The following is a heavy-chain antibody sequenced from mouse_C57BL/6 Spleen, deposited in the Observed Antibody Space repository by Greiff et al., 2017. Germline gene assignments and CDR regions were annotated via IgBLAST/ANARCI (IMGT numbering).Heavy chain of an antibody. CDR1: GFTFSSYA. J-gene: IGHJ4*01. V-gene: IGHV5-9-1*02. Sequence: EVQGVESGEGLVKPGGSLKLSCAASGFTFSSYAMSWVRQTPEKRLEWVAYISSGGDYIYYADTVKGRFTISRDNARNTLYLQMSSLKSEDTAMYYCTRANRKGAMDYWGQGTSVTVSS. CDR2: ISSGGDYI. D-gene: IGHD4-1*01. CDR3: TRANRKGAMDY.